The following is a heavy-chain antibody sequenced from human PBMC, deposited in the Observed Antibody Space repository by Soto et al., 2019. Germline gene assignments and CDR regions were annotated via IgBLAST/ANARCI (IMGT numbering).Heavy chain of an antibody. CDR1: GGSFSGYY. CDR2: INHSGST. Sequence: SETLSLTCAVYGGSFSGYYWSWIRQPPGKGLEWIGEIGEINHSGSTDYNPSLKSRITISVDKSKNQFSLNLTSVTAADTAVYYCARAMRHAYNFYYHGMDVWGQGTTVTVSS. D-gene: IGHD1-1*01. CDR3: ARAMRHAYNFYYHGMDV. J-gene: IGHJ6*02. V-gene: IGHV4-34*01.